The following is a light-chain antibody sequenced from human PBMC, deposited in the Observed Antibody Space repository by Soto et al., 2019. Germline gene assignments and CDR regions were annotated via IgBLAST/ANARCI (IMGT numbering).Light chain of an antibody. CDR2: NNN. Sequence: QSVLTQPPSASGTPGQRVTIFCSGSSANIGSNTVNWYQQLPGTAPKLPIHNNNKRPSGVPDRFSGSKSGTSASLAISGLQSEDEADYYCAAWDDSLNGPVFGGGTKVTVL. V-gene: IGLV1-44*01. CDR3: AAWDDSLNGPV. J-gene: IGLJ3*02. CDR1: SANIGSNT.